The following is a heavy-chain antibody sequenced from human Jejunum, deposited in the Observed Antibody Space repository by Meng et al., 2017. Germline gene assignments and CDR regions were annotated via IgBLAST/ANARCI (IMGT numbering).Heavy chain of an antibody. D-gene: IGHD5-12*01. J-gene: IGHJ5*02. CDR1: GGSISDSNW. Sequence: LQEAGPGPVKPSGTLSLTCAVSGGSISDSNWWSWVRQPPGKGLEWIGEIYHTGSTNYNPSLKSRVTMSLDKSKNQFFLDLTSVTAADTAVYYCARDLLGPAIAASGYFDPWGQGTLVTVSS. CDR2: IYHTGST. CDR3: ARDLLGPAIAASGYFDP. V-gene: IGHV4-4*02.